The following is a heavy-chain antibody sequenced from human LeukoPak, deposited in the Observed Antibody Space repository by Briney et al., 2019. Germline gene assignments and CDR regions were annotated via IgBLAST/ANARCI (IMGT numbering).Heavy chain of an antibody. J-gene: IGHJ5*02. CDR2: ISAYNGNT. D-gene: IGHD1-7*01. CDR3: ARANANWNYEENWFDP. Sequence: ASVKVSCKASGYTFTSYGISRVRQAPGQGLEWMGWISAYNGNTNYAQKLQGRVTMTTDTSTSTAYMELRSLRSDDTAVYYCARANANWNYEENWFDPWGQGTLVTVSS. CDR1: GYTFTSYG. V-gene: IGHV1-18*01.